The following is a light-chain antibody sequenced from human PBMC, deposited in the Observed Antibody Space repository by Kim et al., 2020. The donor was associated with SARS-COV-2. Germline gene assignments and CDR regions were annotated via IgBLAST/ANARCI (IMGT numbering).Light chain of an antibody. Sequence: QSALTQPASVSGSPGQSITISCTGTSSDVGGYNYVSWYQQYPGKAPKLMLYDVTKLPSGVSNRFSGSKSGNTASLTISGLQAEDEADYYCSSYRSSGYVFGTGTKVTVL. CDR2: DVT. CDR1: SSDVGGYNY. J-gene: IGLJ1*01. V-gene: IGLV2-14*03. CDR3: SSYRSSGYV.